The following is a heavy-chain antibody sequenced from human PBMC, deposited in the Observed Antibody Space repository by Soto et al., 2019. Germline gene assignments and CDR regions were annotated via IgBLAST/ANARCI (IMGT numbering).Heavy chain of an antibody. J-gene: IGHJ4*02. CDR3: ACYCDGGSCYNY. CDR2: MNPNSGNT. V-gene: IGHV1-8*01. D-gene: IGHD2-15*01. CDR1: GYTFTSYD. Sequence: QVQLVQSGAEVKKPGASVKVSCKASGYTFTSYDINWVRQAPGQGPEWMGWMNPNSGNTGYAQKFQGRVSMTRDTSISTAYMELTSLRSEDTAVYYCACYCDGGSCYNYWGQETLVTVSP.